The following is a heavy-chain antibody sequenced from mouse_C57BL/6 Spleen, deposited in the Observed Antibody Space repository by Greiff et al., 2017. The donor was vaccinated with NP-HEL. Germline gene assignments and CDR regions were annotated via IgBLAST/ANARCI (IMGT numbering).Heavy chain of an antibody. V-gene: IGHV1-81*01. CDR2: IYPRSGNT. J-gene: IGHJ2*01. Sequence: VQLQQSGAELARPGASVKLSCKASGYTFTSYGISWVKQRTGQGLEWIGEIYPRSGNTYYNEKFKGKATLTADKSSSTAYMELRSLTSEDSAVYFCAREGITTVVEGFDYWGQGTTLTVSS. CDR3: AREGITTVVEGFDY. D-gene: IGHD1-1*01. CDR1: GYTFTSYG.